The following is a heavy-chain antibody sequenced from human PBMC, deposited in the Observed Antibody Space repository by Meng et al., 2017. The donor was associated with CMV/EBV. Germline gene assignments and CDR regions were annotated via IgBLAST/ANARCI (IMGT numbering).Heavy chain of an antibody. CDR1: GGTFSSYA. D-gene: IGHD2-2*01. Sequence: SVKVSCKASGGTFSSYAISWVQQAPGQGLEWMGGIIPILGIANYAQKFQGRVTITADKSTSTAYMELSSLRSEDTAVYYCARGIVVPGRYYYYGMDVWGQGTTVTVSS. J-gene: IGHJ6*02. CDR3: ARGIVVPGRYYYYGMDV. CDR2: IIPILGIA. V-gene: IGHV1-69*10.